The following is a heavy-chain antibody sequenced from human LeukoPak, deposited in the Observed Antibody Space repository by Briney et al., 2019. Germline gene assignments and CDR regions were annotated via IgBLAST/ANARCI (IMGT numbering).Heavy chain of an antibody. CDR1: GFTFSIYS. J-gene: IGHJ4*02. CDR3: ARDRGYFDN. Sequence: GGPLRLSCAASGFTFSIYSMNWVRQAPGKGLKWLSSITCSSNYIYYADSVKGRFTISRDNVQNSLYLQKNSLRAEDTAMYYCARDRGYFDNWGQGTLVSVSS. CDR2: ITCSSNYI. V-gene: IGHV3-21*01.